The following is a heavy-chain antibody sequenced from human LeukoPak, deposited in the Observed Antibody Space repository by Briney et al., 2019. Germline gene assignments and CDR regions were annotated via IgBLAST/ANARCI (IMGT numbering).Heavy chain of an antibody. CDR1: GGSISSYY. J-gene: IGHJ3*02. CDR2: IYYSGST. Sequence: SETLSLTCTVSGGSISSYYWSWIRQPPGKGLEWIGYIYYSGSTNYNPSLKSRVTISLDTSKNQFSLKLSSVTAADTAVYYCARVLPEYCSGGSCYLEAFDIWGQGTMVTVSS. D-gene: IGHD2-15*01. V-gene: IGHV4-59*12. CDR3: ARVLPEYCSGGSCYLEAFDI.